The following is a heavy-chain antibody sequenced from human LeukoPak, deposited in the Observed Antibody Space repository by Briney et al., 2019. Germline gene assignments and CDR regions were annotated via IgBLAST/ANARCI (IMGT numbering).Heavy chain of an antibody. D-gene: IGHD3/OR15-3a*01. CDR1: GGSISTYY. J-gene: IGHJ4*02. CDR2: IYYSGST. Sequence: SETLSLTCTVPGGSISTYYWSWIRQPPGKGLEWIGYIYYSGSTNYNPSLKSRVTISVDTSKNQFSLKLSSVTAADTAVYYCARSHSVWTSFDYWGQGTLVTVSS. CDR3: ARSHSVWTSFDY. V-gene: IGHV4-59*01.